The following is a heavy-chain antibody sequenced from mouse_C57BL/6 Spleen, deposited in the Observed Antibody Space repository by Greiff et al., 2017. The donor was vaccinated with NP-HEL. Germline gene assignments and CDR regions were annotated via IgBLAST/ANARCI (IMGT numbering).Heavy chain of an antibody. D-gene: IGHD2-3*01. V-gene: IGHV1-50*01. CDR2: IDPSDSYT. CDR3: ARYGGLLQGRNY. J-gene: IGHJ2*01. Sequence: QVQLQQPGAELVKPGASVKLSCKASGYTFTSYWMQWVKQRPGQGLEWIGEIDPSDSYTNYNQKFKGKATLTVDTSSSPAYLQLSSLTSEDSAVYYCARYGGLLQGRNYWGQGTTLTVSS. CDR1: GYTFTSYW.